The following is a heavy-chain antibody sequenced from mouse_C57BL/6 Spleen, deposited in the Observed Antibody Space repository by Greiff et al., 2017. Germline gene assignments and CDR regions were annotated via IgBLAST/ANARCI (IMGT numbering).Heavy chain of an antibody. CDR2: IDPSDSDT. Sequence: VQLQQPGAELVMPGASVKLSCKASGYTFTSYWMHWVKQRPGQGLAWIGEIDPSDSDTNYNHKFKGKSTLTLDKSASTAYMQLRSLTSEDSAVYYCARKGDLDDAMDYWGQGTSVTVYS. V-gene: IGHV1-69*01. J-gene: IGHJ4*01. CDR1: GYTFTSYW. D-gene: IGHD3-3*01. CDR3: ARKGDLDDAMDY.